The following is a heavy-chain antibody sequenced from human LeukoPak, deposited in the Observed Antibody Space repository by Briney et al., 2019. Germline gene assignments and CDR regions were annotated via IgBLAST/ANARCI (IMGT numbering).Heavy chain of an antibody. Sequence: PGGYLRLSCAASGFTFSSYAMSWVRQAPGKGLEWVSAISGSGGSTYYADSVKGRFTISRDNSKNTLYLQMNSLRAEDTAVYYCAKVSGLRYFDWSLGYYGMDVWGQGTTVTVSS. CDR1: GFTFSSYA. J-gene: IGHJ6*02. CDR3: AKVSGLRYFDWSLGYYGMDV. CDR2: ISGSGGST. V-gene: IGHV3-23*01. D-gene: IGHD3-9*01.